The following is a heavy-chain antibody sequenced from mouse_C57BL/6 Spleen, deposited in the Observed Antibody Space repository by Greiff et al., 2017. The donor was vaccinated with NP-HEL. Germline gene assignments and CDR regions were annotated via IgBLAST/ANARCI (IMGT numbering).Heavy chain of an antibody. CDR3: ARFYYGSTGYFDV. V-gene: IGHV1-22*01. CDR1: GYTFTDYN. J-gene: IGHJ1*03. D-gene: IGHD1-1*01. CDR2: INPNNGGT. Sequence: VQLKQSGPELVKPGASVKMSCKASGYTFTDYNMHWVKQSHGKSLEWIGYINPNNGGTSYNQKFKGKATLTVNKSSSTAYMELRSLTSEDSAVYYCARFYYGSTGYFDVWGTGTTVTVSS.